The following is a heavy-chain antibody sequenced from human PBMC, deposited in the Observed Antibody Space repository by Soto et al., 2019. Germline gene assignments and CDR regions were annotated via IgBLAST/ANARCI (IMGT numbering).Heavy chain of an antibody. CDR1: GFTFRNYA. V-gene: IGHV3-23*01. CDR2: ISGSSDTT. Sequence: PGGSLRLSCAASGFTFRNYAMSWVRQAPGKGLEWVSSISGSSDTTYYADSVKGRFTISRDNSKNTLYLQMNSLRDEDTAVYYCAKDLRGADLWGQGTLVTVSS. CDR3: AKDLRGADL. J-gene: IGHJ5*02.